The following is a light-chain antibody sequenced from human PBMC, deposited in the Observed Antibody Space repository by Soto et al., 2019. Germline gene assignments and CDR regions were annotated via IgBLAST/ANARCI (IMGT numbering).Light chain of an antibody. Sequence: QSALTQPPSASGSPGQSVTISCTGTNSDVGGYNFVSWYQQHPGKAPKLIIYEVTKRPSGVPDRFSGSKSGKTASLTVSGLQAEDEADYYGSSYAGSNNRYVFGTGTKLTVL. CDR2: EVT. CDR3: SSYAGSNNRYV. CDR1: NSDVGGYNF. V-gene: IGLV2-8*01. J-gene: IGLJ1*01.